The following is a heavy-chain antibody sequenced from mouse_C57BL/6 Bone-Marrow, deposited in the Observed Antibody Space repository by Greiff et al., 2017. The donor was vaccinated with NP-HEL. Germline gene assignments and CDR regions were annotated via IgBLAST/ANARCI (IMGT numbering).Heavy chain of an antibody. D-gene: IGHD4-1*01. V-gene: IGHV1-4*01. CDR2: INPSSGYT. CDR3: AREGPLTGYWYFDV. CDR1: GYTFTSYT. Sequence: QVQLQQSGAELARPGASVKMSCKASGYTFTSYTMHWVKQRPGQGLEWIGYINPSSGYTKFNQKFKDKATLTADKSSSTAYMQLSSLTSEDSAVYYCAREGPLTGYWYFDVWGTGTTVTVSS. J-gene: IGHJ1*03.